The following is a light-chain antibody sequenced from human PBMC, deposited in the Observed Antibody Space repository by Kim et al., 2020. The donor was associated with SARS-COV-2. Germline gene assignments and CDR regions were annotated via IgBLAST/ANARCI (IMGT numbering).Light chain of an antibody. J-gene: IGKJ2*01. V-gene: IGKV1-39*01. CDR2: TAS. Sequence: SASGGDRVSLTCRASQYISNYVNLYQQKPGKAPNLLIYTASSVQSGVPSRFGGSRSGTDFTLTISSLQPEDFATYFCQQSYSPPDTCGQEPELEI. CDR1: QYISNY. CDR3: QQSYSPPDT.